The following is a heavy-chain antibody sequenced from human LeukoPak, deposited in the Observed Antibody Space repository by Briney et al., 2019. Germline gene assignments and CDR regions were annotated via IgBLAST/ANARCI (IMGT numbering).Heavy chain of an antibody. D-gene: IGHD3-10*01. J-gene: IGHJ6*03. V-gene: IGHV1-69*13. CDR2: IIPIFGTA. CDR1: GGTFSSYA. Sequence: SVKVSCKASGGTFSSYAISWVRQAPGQGLEWMGGIIPIFGTANYAQKFQGRVTITADESTSTAYMELSSLRSEDTAMYYCVRDDRVVTTFYYYYYYMDVWGKGTTVTVSS. CDR3: VRDDRVVTTFYYYYYYMDV.